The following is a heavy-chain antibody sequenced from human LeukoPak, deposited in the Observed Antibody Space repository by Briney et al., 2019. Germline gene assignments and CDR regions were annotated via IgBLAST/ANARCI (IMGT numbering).Heavy chain of an antibody. CDR1: GGSITTYY. J-gene: IGHJ4*02. Sequence: KTSETLSLTCTVSGGSITTYYWSWIRQTPEKGLECIGYIYYSGSTNYNPSLKSRVTISVDTSKNQFSLELSSVTAAGTAVYYCARSPGRFCSGGSCYSSHYFDYWGQGTLVTVSS. CDR3: ARSPGRFCSGGSCYSSHYFDY. CDR2: IYYSGST. D-gene: IGHD2-15*01. V-gene: IGHV4-59*01.